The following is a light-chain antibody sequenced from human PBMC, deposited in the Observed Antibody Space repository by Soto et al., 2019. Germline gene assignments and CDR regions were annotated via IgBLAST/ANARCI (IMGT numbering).Light chain of an antibody. Sequence: QSVLTQPPSVSGAPGQRVTISCTGSSSNIGAGYDVHWYQQLPGTARKLLIYGNNNRPSGVPDRFSGSKSGTSASLAITGLQAEDEADYYCQSYDSSLSGVVFGGGTKLTVL. J-gene: IGLJ2*01. CDR2: GNN. V-gene: IGLV1-40*01. CDR3: QSYDSSLSGVV. CDR1: SSNIGAGYD.